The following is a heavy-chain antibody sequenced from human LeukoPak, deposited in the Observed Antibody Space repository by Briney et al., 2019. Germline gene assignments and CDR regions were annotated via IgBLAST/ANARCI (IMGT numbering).Heavy chain of an antibody. V-gene: IGHV1-2*02. CDR1: GYTFTGYY. Sequence: GASVKVSCKASGYTFTGYYMHWVRQAPGQGLEWMGWINPNGGGTNYAQNFQGRVTMTRDTSINAGYMELSSLRSDDTAVYYCAFSGIYGVYWGQGTLVTVSS. CDR2: INPNGGGT. D-gene: IGHD3-10*01. J-gene: IGHJ4*02. CDR3: AFSGIYGVY.